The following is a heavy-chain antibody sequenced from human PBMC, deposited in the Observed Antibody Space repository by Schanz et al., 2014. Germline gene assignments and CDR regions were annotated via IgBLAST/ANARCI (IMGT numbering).Heavy chain of an antibody. CDR2: ISYDGRHK. CDR1: GFTLSRYT. J-gene: IGHJ6*02. V-gene: IGHV3-30*04. CDR3: AKDDTQVNGMDV. Sequence: QVQLVESGGGMVQPGRSLRLSCAASGFTLSRYTMHWVRQAPGKGLEWVAVISYDGRHKNYADSVKGRFTISRDNSKNTLHLQMNSLRVEDTAVYYCAKDDTQVNGMDVWGQGTTVTVSS.